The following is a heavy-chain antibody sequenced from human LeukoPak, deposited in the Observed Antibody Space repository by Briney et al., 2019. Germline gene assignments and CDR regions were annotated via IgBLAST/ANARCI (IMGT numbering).Heavy chain of an antibody. CDR3: ARVTRDYGDYYFDY. CDR2: IYYSGST. Sequence: PSETLSLTCTVSGGSISNYYWSWIRQPPGKGLDWIGYIYYSGSTNYSPSLRSRVTISVDTSKNQFSLKLSSVTAADTAVYYCARVTRDYGDYYFDYWGQGTLVTVSS. V-gene: IGHV4-59*01. CDR1: GGSISNYY. D-gene: IGHD4-17*01. J-gene: IGHJ4*02.